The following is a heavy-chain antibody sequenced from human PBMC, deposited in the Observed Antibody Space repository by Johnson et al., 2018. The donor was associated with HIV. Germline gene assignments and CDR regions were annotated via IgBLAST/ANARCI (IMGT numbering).Heavy chain of an antibody. CDR3: ARVLTTRGAFDI. J-gene: IGHJ3*02. D-gene: IGHD3-9*01. CDR1: GFTFISYW. CDR2: INSDGTIT. Sequence: VQLVESGGGLVQPGRSLRLSCAASGFTFISYWMHWVRQAPGKGLVWVSRINSDGTITSYADSVQGRFTISRDNSKNTLYLQMNSLRAEDTAVYYCARVLTTRGAFDIWGQGTMVTVSS. V-gene: IGHV3-74*02.